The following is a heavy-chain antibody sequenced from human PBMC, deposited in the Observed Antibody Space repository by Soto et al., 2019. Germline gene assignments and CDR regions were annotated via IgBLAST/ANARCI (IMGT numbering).Heavy chain of an antibody. Sequence: SVNVSCKASGGTFSSYAISWVRQAPGQGLEWMGGSIPIFGTANFVQKFQGRVTITADESTSTAYTELNSLTSEDTAVYYCAREVHGFGSWGQGTLVTVSS. J-gene: IGHJ1*01. CDR1: GGTFSSYA. CDR3: AREVHGFGS. D-gene: IGHD3-3*01. V-gene: IGHV1-69*13. CDR2: SIPIFGTA.